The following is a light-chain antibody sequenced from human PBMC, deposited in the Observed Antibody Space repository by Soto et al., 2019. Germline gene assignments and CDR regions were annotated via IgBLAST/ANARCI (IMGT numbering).Light chain of an antibody. CDR2: EVN. CDR3: SSYTATSTHYV. V-gene: IGLV2-14*01. J-gene: IGLJ1*01. Sequence: QAVLTQPASVSGSPGQSITISCTGTSSDVGDHNYVSWYQQKPGKAPKLLISEVNNRPSGVSNRFSGSKSGNTASLTISGLRPDDDADYYCSSYTATSTHYVFGSGTKVTVL. CDR1: SSDVGDHNY.